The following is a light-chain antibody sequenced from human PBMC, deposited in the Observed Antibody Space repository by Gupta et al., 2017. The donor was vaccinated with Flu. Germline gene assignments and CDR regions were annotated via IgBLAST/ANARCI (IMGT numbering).Light chain of an antibody. V-gene: IGKV2-28*01. J-gene: IGKJ2*03. CDR3: MQALQTPYS. CDR2: LGS. Sequence: DIVMTQSPLSLPVTPGESASISCRSSQSILHSSGHTYLDWYLQEPGQSPQLLIYLGSNRASGVPDRFSGSGSGTDFTLKISTVEAEDVGVYYCMQALQTPYSFGQGTKLEIK. CDR1: QSILHSSGHTY.